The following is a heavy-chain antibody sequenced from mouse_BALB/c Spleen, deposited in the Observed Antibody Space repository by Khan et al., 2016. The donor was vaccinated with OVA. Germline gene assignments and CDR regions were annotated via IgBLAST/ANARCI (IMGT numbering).Heavy chain of an antibody. Sequence: QVQLQQSGAELVRPGVSLKISCKGSGYTFTDSAMHWVKQSHAKSLEWIGVISTYYAVPDDNQKFKGKATMTVDRSSTTAYMELARLTTEDSAIDYGAGGGEFAYSGQGTVVTVAT. D-gene: IGHD1-1*02. CDR1: GYTFTDSA. V-gene: IGHV1S137*01. CDR3: AGGGEFAY. CDR2: ISTYYAVP. J-gene: IGHJ3*01.